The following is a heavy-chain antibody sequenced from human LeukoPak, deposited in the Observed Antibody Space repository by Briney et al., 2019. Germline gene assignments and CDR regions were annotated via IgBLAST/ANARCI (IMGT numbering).Heavy chain of an antibody. D-gene: IGHD4-23*01. J-gene: IGHJ4*02. CDR2: ISSNGSTI. Sequence: GGSLRLTCAASGFTFSDYYMSWLRQAPGKGLEWVSYISSNGSTIYYADSVKGRFTISRDNAKNSLYLQMNSLRAGDTAVYYCARDGRTTVVTWANDYWGQGTLVTVSS. CDR3: ARDGRTTVVTWANDY. CDR1: GFTFSDYY. V-gene: IGHV3-11*04.